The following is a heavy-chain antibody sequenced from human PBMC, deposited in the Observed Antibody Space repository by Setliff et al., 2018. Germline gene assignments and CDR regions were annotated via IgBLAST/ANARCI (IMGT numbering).Heavy chain of an antibody. V-gene: IGHV4-34*12. CDR1: GGSFSGYY. D-gene: IGHD3-22*01. J-gene: IGHJ4*02. Sequence: SETLSLTCAVYGGSFSGYYWSWIRQPPGKRLEWLGEIIHSGSTYYNPSLKSRVSISVDTSKNQFSLKLSSVTAADTAVYYCARESRYYYDNLGTLDYWGQGTLVTVSS. CDR3: ARESRYYYDNLGTLDY. CDR2: IIHSGST.